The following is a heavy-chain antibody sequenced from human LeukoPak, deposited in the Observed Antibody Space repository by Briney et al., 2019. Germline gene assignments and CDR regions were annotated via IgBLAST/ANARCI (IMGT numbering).Heavy chain of an antibody. V-gene: IGHV1-2*02. D-gene: IGHD5-12*01. Sequence: GASVKVSCKASGYTFTGCYMHWVRQAPGQGLEWMGWINPNSGGTNYAQKFQGRVTMTRDTSISTAYMELSRLRSDDTAVYYCARDRGYDSALDYWGQGTLVTVSS. CDR2: INPNSGGT. CDR3: ARDRGYDSALDY. CDR1: GYTFTGCY. J-gene: IGHJ4*02.